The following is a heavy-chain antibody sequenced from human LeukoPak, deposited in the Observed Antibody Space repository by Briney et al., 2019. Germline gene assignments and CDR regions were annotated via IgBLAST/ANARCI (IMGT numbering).Heavy chain of an antibody. V-gene: IGHV1-2*06. CDR3: VREITRATTYFDS. CDR2: INPYNGDT. D-gene: IGHD1-26*01. CDR1: GYTFTGYY. J-gene: IGHJ4*02. Sequence: ASVKVSCKASGYTFTGYYIHWVRQAPGQGLEWMGRINPYNGDTNYAQKFPGRVTLTRDTSIGTAYMELSSLRSDDTAMYYCVREITRATTYFDSWGQGTLVTVSS.